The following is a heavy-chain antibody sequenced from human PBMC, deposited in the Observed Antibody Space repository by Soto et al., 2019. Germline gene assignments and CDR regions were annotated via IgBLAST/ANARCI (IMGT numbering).Heavy chain of an antibody. CDR1: GASISGGDYS. CDR3: VKTDCDSSAYYYLEY. CDR2: IFRTGSN. J-gene: IGHJ4*02. Sequence: SETLSLPCTVSGASISGGDYSWSGIRQSPGQGLEWIGYIFRTGSNSYNPSRRSRLCISVDTSKKQFSLRLASLTAADTAVYYCVKTDCDSSAYYYLEYWGQGSRGAVAS. D-gene: IGHD3-22*01. V-gene: IGHV4-30-4*08.